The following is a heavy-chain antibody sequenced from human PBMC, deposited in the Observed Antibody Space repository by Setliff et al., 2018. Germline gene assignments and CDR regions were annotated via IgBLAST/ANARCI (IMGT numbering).Heavy chain of an antibody. Sequence: GGSLRLSCAASGFTFNTYAMSWVRQPPGKGLEWVSSISGGSSTYYGDAVKGRFTVSRDDSKNTLYLQMNSLRAEDTAVYYCAKGCHAGCFWSDCWGQGTLVTVSS. CDR2: ISGGSST. J-gene: IGHJ4*02. CDR1: GFTFNTYA. V-gene: IGHV3-23*03. D-gene: IGHD2-15*01. CDR3: AKGCHAGCFWSDC.